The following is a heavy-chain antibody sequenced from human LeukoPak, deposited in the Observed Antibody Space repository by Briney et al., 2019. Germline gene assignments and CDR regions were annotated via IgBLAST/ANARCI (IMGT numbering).Heavy chain of an antibody. CDR2: INHDGSDT. D-gene: IGHD2-15*01. J-gene: IGHJ5*02. V-gene: IGHV3-74*01. CDR1: GFTFSSYG. CDR3: VRGGPSTWS. Sequence: QPGRSLRLSCAASGFTFSSYGMHWVRQVPGRGPVWVSRINHDGSDTIYADSVRGRFTISRDDAKNTRYLQMNNLRAEDTAVYYCVRGGPSTWSWGQGTLVTVSS.